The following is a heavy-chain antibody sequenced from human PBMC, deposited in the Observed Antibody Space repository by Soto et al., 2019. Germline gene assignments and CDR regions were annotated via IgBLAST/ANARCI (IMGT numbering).Heavy chain of an antibody. CDR1: GYSISAYY. CDR2: IDPKNGGT. Sequence: ASVKVSCKASGYSISAYYIHWVRQAPGQGLEWMGWIDPKNGGTVSAQKFQGRLTMTRDTSISTVYMDLSGLTSDDTALYYCGRDDYGIFPYWGQGSLVPVSS. V-gene: IGHV1-2*02. CDR3: GRDDYGIFPY. D-gene: IGHD3-10*01. J-gene: IGHJ4*02.